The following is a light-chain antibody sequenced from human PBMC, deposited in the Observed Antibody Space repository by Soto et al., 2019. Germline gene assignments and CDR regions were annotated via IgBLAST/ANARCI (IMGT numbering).Light chain of an antibody. V-gene: IGKV1-5*03. Sequence: DIQMTQSPSTLSASVGYRFTITCRASQNIDTWLAWHQQEPGKAPKLLIYKASTLKSGVPSRFSGSGSGTEFTLTISSLQPDDFATYYCQHYNSYSEAFGQGTKVDIK. J-gene: IGKJ1*01. CDR2: KAS. CDR3: QHYNSYSEA. CDR1: QNIDTW.